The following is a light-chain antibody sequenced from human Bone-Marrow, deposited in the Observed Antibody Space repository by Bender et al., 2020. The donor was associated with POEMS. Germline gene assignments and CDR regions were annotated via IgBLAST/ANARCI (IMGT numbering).Light chain of an antibody. CDR1: DSNFGGNN. CDR3: CSYAGSYTWV. V-gene: IGLV1-44*01. CDR2: SNY. Sequence: QSVLTQPPSASGTPGQSVIISCSGTDSNFGGNNVNWYQHLPGTAPRLVVYSNYQRPSGVPARFSGSKSGNTASLTISGLQAEDEADYFCCSYAGSYTWVFGGGTKLTVL. J-gene: IGLJ3*02.